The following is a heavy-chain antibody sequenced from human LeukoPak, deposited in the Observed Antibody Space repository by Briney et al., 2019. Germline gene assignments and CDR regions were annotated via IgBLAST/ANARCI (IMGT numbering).Heavy chain of an antibody. D-gene: IGHD3-22*01. CDR2: ISGSGGST. CDR1: GFTFSSYA. V-gene: IGHV3-23*01. Sequence: PGGSLRLSCAASGFTFSSYAMSWVRQAPGKGLEWVSAISGSGGSTYYADSVKGRFTISRDNSKNTLYLQMNSLRAEDTAVYYCAKETRYYYDSSGYYHRPFDYWGQGTLVTVPS. CDR3: AKETRYYYDSSGYYHRPFDY. J-gene: IGHJ4*02.